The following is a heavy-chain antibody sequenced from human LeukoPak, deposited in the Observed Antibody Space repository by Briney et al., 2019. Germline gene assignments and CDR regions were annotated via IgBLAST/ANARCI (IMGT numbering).Heavy chain of an antibody. J-gene: IGHJ4*02. CDR1: GFTFSTYS. CDR3: ARIKIEAFDY. Sequence: GGSLRLSCAASGFTFSTYSMNWVRQAPGKGLEWVSYISSSGSTIYYADSVKGRFTISRDNAKNSLYLQMNSLRAEDTAVYYCARIKIEAFDYWGQGTLVTVSS. V-gene: IGHV3-48*04. D-gene: IGHD3-22*01. CDR2: ISSSGSTI.